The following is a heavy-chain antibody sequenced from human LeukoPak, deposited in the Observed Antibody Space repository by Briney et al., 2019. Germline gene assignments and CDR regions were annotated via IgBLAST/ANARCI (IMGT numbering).Heavy chain of an antibody. CDR1: GGSISSYY. J-gene: IGHJ4*02. Sequence: SETLSLTCTVSGGSISSYYWSWIRQPPGKGLEWIGYIYYSGSTNYNPSLKSRVTISVDKSKNQFSLKLSSVTAADTAVYYCARDVAAAAPGRFWYYFDYWGQGTLVTVSS. CDR2: IYYSGST. D-gene: IGHD6-13*01. V-gene: IGHV4-59*12. CDR3: ARDVAAAAPGRFWYYFDY.